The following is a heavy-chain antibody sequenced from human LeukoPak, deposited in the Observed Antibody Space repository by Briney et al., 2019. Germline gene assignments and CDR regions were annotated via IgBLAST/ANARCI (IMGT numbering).Heavy chain of an antibody. CDR2: ISYDGSNK. CDR3: ARDYSSAVTTGYFDY. CDR1: GFTFSSYA. D-gene: IGHD4-17*01. V-gene: IGHV3-30*04. Sequence: GGSLRLSCAASGFTFSSYAMSWVRQAPGKGLEWVAVISYDGSNKYYADSVKGRFTISRDNSKNTLYLQMNSLRAEDTAVYYCARDYSSAVTTGYFDYWGQGTLVTVSS. J-gene: IGHJ4*02.